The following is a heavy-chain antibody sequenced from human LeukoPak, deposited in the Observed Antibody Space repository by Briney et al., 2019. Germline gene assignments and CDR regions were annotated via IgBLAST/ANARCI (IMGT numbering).Heavy chain of an antibody. CDR2: IYHSGNT. CDR1: GFSIRSDYS. V-gene: IGHV4-38-2*02. CDR3: VRDIWGLPPDY. Sequence: SETLSLTCTVSGFSIRSDYSWGWVRQPPGKGLEWIGIIYHSGNTYYNPSLKSRVTMSVDTSKNQFSLKMSSVTAADTAVYYCVRDIWGLPPDYWGQGTLVTVSS. D-gene: IGHD7-27*01. J-gene: IGHJ4*02.